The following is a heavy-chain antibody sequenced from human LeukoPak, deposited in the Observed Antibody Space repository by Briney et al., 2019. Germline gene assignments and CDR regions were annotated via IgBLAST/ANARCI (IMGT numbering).Heavy chain of an antibody. J-gene: IGHJ1*01. CDR1: GFTFSSYS. CDR2: ISSSGATR. V-gene: IGHV3-48*04. CDR3: ANPYSSSPFAEYFQH. Sequence: PGGSLRLSCAASGFTFSSYSMNWVRQAPGKGLEWVSYISSSGATRYYADSVKGRFTISRDNAKNSLYLEMSSLRAEDTAVYYCANPYSSSPFAEYFQHWGQGTLVTVSS. D-gene: IGHD6-6*01.